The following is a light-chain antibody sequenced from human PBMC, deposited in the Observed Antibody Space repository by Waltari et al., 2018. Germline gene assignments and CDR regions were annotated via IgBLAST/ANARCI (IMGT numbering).Light chain of an antibody. CDR1: RLGEKF. CDR2: QDT. J-gene: IGLJ1*01. CDR3: QTWDTSNEAI. Sequence: SYELTQPPSVSVSPGQTASISCSGDRLGEKFATWYQQKPGQSPVLVIYQDTKRPSGIPGRFSGSNSGNAATRTISGTQALDEADYYCQTWDTSNEAIFGPGTKVTVL. V-gene: IGLV3-1*01.